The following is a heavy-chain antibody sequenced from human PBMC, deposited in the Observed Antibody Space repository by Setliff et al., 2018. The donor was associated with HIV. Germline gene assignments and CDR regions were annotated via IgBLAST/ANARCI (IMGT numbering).Heavy chain of an antibody. CDR1: GFAFDNYW. CDR2: ITTDGSTT. CDR3: AWLTYSSGCIDF. Sequence: GGSLRLSCAASGFAFDNYWMDWVRQAPGKGLVWVARITTDGSTTTYADSVKGRFSISRDNAKNTLYLQMNSLTAEDSAVYFCAWLTYSSGCIDFWGQGTRVTVSS. D-gene: IGHD6-19*01. J-gene: IGHJ4*02. V-gene: IGHV3-74*01.